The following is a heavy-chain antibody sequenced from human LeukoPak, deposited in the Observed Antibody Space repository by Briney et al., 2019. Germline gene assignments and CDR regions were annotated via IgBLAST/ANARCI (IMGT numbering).Heavy chain of an antibody. D-gene: IGHD3-22*01. V-gene: IGHV3-20*04. CDR1: GFTFGDYG. CDR3: ARTFYYDNSGYRHLDF. J-gene: IGHJ4*02. Sequence: PGGSLRLSCAASGFTFGDYGMSWVRQAPGKGLEWVSGVNRNGDSTGYADSVKGRFTISRDNAKNSLYLQMNSLRAEDTAVYYCARTFYYDNSGYRHLDFWGQGTLVTVSS. CDR2: VNRNGDST.